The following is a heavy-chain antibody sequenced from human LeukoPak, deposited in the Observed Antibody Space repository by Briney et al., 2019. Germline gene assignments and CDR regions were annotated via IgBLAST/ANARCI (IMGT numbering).Heavy chain of an antibody. D-gene: IGHD5-18*01. Sequence: GGSLRLSCAASGFTFSSHSMNWVRQAPGKGLEWVSSIASSSSHIYYADSAKGRFTISRDNGKDSLYLQMNSLRAEDTAVYYCARGSSADTTMGDYWGLGTLVTVSS. CDR3: ARGSSADTTMGDY. J-gene: IGHJ4*02. V-gene: IGHV3-21*01. CDR1: GFTFSSHS. CDR2: IASSSSHI.